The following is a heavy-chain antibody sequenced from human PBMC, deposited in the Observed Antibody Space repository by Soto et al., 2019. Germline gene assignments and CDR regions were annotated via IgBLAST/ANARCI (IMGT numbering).Heavy chain of an antibody. CDR1: GFSFVSYW. Sequence: EVQLAESGGGLVLTGGSLRLSCAASGFSFVSYWMHWVRQVPGEGLAWVSRINGNGDYSDYADSVKGRFTISRDNAMNRLYLQMDSLRADDTGVYYCVRDFRGAVAGSEFDHWGQGPLVTVSS. D-gene: IGHD6-19*01. CDR3: VRDFRGAVAGSEFDH. J-gene: IGHJ4*02. V-gene: IGHV3-74*01. CDR2: INGNGDYS.